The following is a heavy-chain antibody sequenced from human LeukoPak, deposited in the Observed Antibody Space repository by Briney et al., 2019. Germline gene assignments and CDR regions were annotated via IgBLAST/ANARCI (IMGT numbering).Heavy chain of an antibody. CDR2: ISYDGSNK. Sequence: GGSLRLSCAASGFTFSSYAMHWVRQAPGKGLEWVAVISYDGSNKYYADSVKGRFTISRDNAKNSLYLQMNSLRAEDTAVYYCARDFSSSGYYYYYMDVWGKGTTVTVSS. CDR1: GFTFSSYA. D-gene: IGHD6-6*01. J-gene: IGHJ6*03. V-gene: IGHV3-30*04. CDR3: ARDFSSSGYYYYYMDV.